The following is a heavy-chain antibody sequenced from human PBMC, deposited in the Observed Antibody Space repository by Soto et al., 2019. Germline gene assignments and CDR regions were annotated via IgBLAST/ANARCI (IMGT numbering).Heavy chain of an antibody. CDR2: ISTYNGNT. CDR3: ARDPGYSTTWHQAFDI. CDR1: GYTFTSYG. Sequence: QVQLLQSGAEVKKPGASVKVSCKASGYTFTSYGISWVLQAPGQGPEWMGRISTYNGNTNYVQKLQGRVTMTTDTTTNTAYMELRSLRYDDTAVYYCARDPGYSTTWHQAFDIWGQGTMVTVSS. J-gene: IGHJ3*02. D-gene: IGHD2-2*01. V-gene: IGHV1-18*01.